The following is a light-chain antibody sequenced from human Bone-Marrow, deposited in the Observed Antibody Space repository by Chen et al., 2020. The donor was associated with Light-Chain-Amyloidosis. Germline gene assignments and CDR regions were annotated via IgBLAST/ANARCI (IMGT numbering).Light chain of an antibody. V-gene: IGLV3-21*02. CDR1: NIGSTS. CDR2: DDS. Sequence: SYVLTQPSSVSVAPGQTATIACGGNNIGSTSVHWYQQTPGQAPLLVVYDDSDRPSGIPERWSGSNAGNTATLTIGRVEAGDEADYYCPVWDRSSDRPVFGGGTKLPVL. CDR3: PVWDRSSDRPV. J-gene: IGLJ3*02.